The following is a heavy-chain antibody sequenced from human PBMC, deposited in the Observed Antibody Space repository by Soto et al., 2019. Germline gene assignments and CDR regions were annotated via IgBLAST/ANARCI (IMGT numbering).Heavy chain of an antibody. J-gene: IGHJ5*02. CDR1: GGSISSSSYY. CDR2: IYYSGST. Sequence: SETLSLTCTVSGGSISSSSYYWGWIRQPPGKGLEWIGSIYYSGSTYYNPSLKSRVTISVDTSKNQFSLKLSSVTAADTAVYYCARHGSKGNGDYVEFLPWFDPWGQGTLVTVSS. V-gene: IGHV4-39*01. D-gene: IGHD4-17*01. CDR3: ARHGSKGNGDYVEFLPWFDP.